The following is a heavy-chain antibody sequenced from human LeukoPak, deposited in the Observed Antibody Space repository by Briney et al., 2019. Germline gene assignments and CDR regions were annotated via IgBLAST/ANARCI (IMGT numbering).Heavy chain of an antibody. CDR2: IYYSGST. CDR3: ARCGNSWFDP. D-gene: IGHD2/OR15-2a*01. CDR1: GGSISIYY. Sequence: SETLSLTCTVSGGSISIYYWSWIRQPPGEGLEWSGYIYYSGSTNYNPSLKSRVTISVDTSKNQFSLKLSSVTAADTAVYYCARCGNSWFDPWGQGTLVTVSS. V-gene: IGHV4-59*01. J-gene: IGHJ5*02.